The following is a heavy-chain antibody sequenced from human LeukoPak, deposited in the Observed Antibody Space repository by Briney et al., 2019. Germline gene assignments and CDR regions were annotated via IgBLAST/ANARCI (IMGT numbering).Heavy chain of an antibody. D-gene: IGHD2-2*01. CDR3: ARGGRQLPHLDY. V-gene: IGHV3-21*01. Sequence: SGGSLRLSCAASGFTFSSYSMNWVRQAPGKGLEWVSSISSSSSYIYYADSVKGRFTISRDNAKNSLYLQMNSLRAEDTAVYYCARGGRQLPHLDYWGQGTLVTVSS. CDR2: ISSSSSYI. J-gene: IGHJ4*02. CDR1: GFTFSSYS.